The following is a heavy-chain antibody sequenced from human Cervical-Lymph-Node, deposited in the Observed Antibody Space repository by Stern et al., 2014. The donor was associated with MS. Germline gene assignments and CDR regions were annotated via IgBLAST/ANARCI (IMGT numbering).Heavy chain of an antibody. D-gene: IGHD5-24*01. J-gene: IGHJ4*02. CDR3: AHRRADGPSSKYFDY. CDR1: GFSLSTNGVG. V-gene: IGHV2-5*01. Sequence: QVTLQESGPTLVKPTQTLTLTCTFSGFSLSTNGVGVAWIRQPPGKALEWLAAIYWYDDKRYRPSLESRLTIAKDTSKNQVVLTMTNMDPEDTATYYCAHRRADGPSSKYFDYWGQGTLVTVSS. CDR2: IYWYDDK.